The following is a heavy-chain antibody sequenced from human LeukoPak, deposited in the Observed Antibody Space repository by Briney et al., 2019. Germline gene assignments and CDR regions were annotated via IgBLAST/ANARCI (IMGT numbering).Heavy chain of an antibody. CDR1: GGSISSSSYY. CDR2: IYYSGST. V-gene: IGHV4-39*07. Sequence: SETLSLTCTVSGGSISSSSYYWGWIRQPPGKGLEWIGSIYYSGSTYYNPSLKSRVTISVDTSKNQFSLKLSSVTAADTAVYYCARDYLYDFWSGYPTENNWFDPWGQGTLVTVSS. CDR3: ARDYLYDFWSGYPTENNWFDP. D-gene: IGHD3-3*01. J-gene: IGHJ5*02.